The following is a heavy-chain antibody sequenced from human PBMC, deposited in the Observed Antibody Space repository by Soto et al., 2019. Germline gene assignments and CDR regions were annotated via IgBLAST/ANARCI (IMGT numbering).Heavy chain of an antibody. D-gene: IGHD6-13*01. Sequence: ASVKVFCKASGYTFTSYGISWVRQAPGQGLEWMGWISAYNGNTNYAQKLQGRVTMTTDTSTSTAYMELRSLRSDDTAVYYCARGKGSSWSDYYYGMDVWGQGTTVTSP. CDR2: ISAYNGNT. J-gene: IGHJ6*02. CDR3: ARGKGSSWSDYYYGMDV. V-gene: IGHV1-18*01. CDR1: GYTFTSYG.